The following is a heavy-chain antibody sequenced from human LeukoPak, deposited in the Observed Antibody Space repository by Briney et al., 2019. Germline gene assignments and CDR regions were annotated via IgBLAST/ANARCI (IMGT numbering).Heavy chain of an antibody. CDR2: ISGPGTNT. Sequence: PGGSLRLSCETSGFTSSIYALSWVRQAPGKGLEWVSAISGPGTNTYYADSVRGRFTVSRDNSKNTLYLQMNSLRAEDPAVYYCAKDPRYCSSTSCYTGIEAFDIWGQGTMVTVSS. CDR3: AKDPRYCSSTSCYTGIEAFDI. D-gene: IGHD2-2*02. V-gene: IGHV3-23*01. J-gene: IGHJ3*02. CDR1: GFTSSIYA.